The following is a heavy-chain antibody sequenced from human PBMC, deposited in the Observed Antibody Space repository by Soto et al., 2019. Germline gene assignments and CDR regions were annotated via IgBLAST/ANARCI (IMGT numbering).Heavy chain of an antibody. CDR1: GYSFTSYW. J-gene: IGHJ6*02. D-gene: IGHD5-18*01. V-gene: IGHV5-51*01. CDR2: IYPGDSDT. Sequence: LGESLKISCKGSGYSFTSYWIVWVRQMPGKGLEWMGIIYPGDSDTRYSPSFQGQVTISADKSISTAYLQWSSLKASDTAMYYCARHSYGYWYYYCGMDVWGQGTTVTVSS. CDR3: ARHSYGYWYYYCGMDV.